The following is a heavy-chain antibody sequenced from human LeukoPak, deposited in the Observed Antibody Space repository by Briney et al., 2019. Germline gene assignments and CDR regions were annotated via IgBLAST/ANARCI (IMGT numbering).Heavy chain of an antibody. CDR1: GFTFSNYS. D-gene: IGHD6-19*01. V-gene: IGHV3-48*04. CDR2: ISSSSSTI. CDR3: ARAIRSVAGAGFDF. Sequence: GGSLRLSCAASGFTFSNYSMNWVRQAPGKGLEWVSYISSSSSTIYYADSVKGRFTISRDDLKNLLYLQMNSLRAEDTAVYYCARAIRSVAGAGFDFWGQGTLVTVSS. J-gene: IGHJ4*02.